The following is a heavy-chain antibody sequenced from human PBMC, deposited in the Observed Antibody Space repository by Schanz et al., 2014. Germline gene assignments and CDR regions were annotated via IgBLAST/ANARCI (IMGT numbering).Heavy chain of an antibody. J-gene: IGHJ4*02. D-gene: IGHD3-3*01. CDR2: INTGSGDT. CDR3: ARSAGRDFWSGYYTRFDY. V-gene: IGHV1-18*01. CDR1: GYTFTSYG. Sequence: QVQLVQSGAEVKKPGASVKVSCKASGYTFTSYGISWVRQAPGQGLEWMGWINTGSGDTKYSQNFQGRVTITRDTSASTAYMELSSLRSDDTAVYYCARSAGRDFWSGYYTRFDYWGPGTLVTDSS.